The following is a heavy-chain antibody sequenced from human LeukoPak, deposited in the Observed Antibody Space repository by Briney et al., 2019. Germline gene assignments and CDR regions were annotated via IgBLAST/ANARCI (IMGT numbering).Heavy chain of an antibody. CDR3: AKGGIVVVPAGTFEY. Sequence: PGGALRLSCAASRFTFDDHAVHWGREVPGKGVEWVSLISRDAGSTYYADSVKGRFTISRDNSKNTLYLQMNSLRTEDTAFYYCAKGGIVVVPAGTFEYWGQGTLVTVSS. D-gene: IGHD2-2*01. CDR2: ISRDAGST. CDR1: RFTFDDHA. V-gene: IGHV3-43*02. J-gene: IGHJ4*02.